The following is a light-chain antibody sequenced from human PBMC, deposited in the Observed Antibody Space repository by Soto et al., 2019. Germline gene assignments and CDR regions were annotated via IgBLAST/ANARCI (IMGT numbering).Light chain of an antibody. CDR1: QSVRSY. CDR3: HQYGSSPAT. J-gene: IGKJ1*01. V-gene: IGKV3-20*01. CDR2: GAS. Sequence: EVVLTQSPATLSVSPGERATLSCRASQSVRSYVAWYQQKPGQAPRLLIYGASSRATGIPDRFSGSGSGTDFTLTISRLEPEDFAVYYCHQYGSSPATFGQGSKVDNK.